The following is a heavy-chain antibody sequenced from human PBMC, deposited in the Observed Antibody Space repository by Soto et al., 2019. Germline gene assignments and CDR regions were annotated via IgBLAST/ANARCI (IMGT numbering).Heavy chain of an antibody. CDR3: ARLGGYYQAFDS. V-gene: IGHV4-59*08. Sequence: SETLSLTCTVSGGSIRDYYWCWIRQSPGKGLDWIGYLYYTGTTKYNPSLKRRVTISVDSSKTQFSLTLASVTAADTAVYYCARLGGYYQAFDSWVQGTLVTVSS. CDR2: LYYTGTT. D-gene: IGHD3-22*01. CDR1: GGSIRDYY. J-gene: IGHJ4*02.